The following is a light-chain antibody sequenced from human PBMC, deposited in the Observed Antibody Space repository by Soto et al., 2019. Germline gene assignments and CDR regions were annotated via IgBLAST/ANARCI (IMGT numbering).Light chain of an antibody. CDR2: DNN. CDR1: TSNIGNNY. CDR3: GTWDSSLPTAGV. Sequence: QSVLTQPPSVSAAPGQRVTISCSGSTSNIGNNYVSWYQQLPGTAPKLLIYDNNKRPSGIPARFSGSKSGTSATLGITGLQTGDEADYYCGTWDSSLPTAGVFGNGTKVTVL. V-gene: IGLV1-51*01. J-gene: IGLJ1*01.